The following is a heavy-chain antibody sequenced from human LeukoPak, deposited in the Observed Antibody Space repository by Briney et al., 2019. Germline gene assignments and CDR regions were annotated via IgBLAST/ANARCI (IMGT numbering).Heavy chain of an antibody. CDR2: INHSGST. CDR1: GVSISSSSYY. V-gene: IGHV4-39*01. Sequence: PSETLSLTCTVSGVSISSSSYYWGWIRQPPGKGLEWIGEINHSGSTYYNPSVESRVTISVDTSKNQLSLKLSSVTAADTAVYYCAKHYMGSYDNRGLDYWGQGSLVTVSS. D-gene: IGHD3-10*01. CDR3: AKHYMGSYDNRGLDY. J-gene: IGHJ4*02.